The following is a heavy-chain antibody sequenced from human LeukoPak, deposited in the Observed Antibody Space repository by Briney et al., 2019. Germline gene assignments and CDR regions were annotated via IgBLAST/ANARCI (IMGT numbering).Heavy chain of an antibody. CDR3: AKATSVTTLFDY. CDR2: IRGSGSGGST. Sequence: GGSLRLSCEASGFILSSYGMTWVRQAPGKGMEWVSAIRGSGSGGSTYYADSVEGRFTISRDNSKNTLYLQMNSLRVEDTAVYYCAKATSVTTLFDYWGQGALVTVSS. V-gene: IGHV3-23*01. J-gene: IGHJ4*02. CDR1: GFILSSYG. D-gene: IGHD4-17*01.